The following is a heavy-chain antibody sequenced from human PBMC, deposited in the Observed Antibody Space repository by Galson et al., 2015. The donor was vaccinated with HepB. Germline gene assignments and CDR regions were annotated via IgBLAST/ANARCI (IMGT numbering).Heavy chain of an antibody. CDR2: MNPNSGNT. CDR3: AKRAHSGSYFSAFDI. Sequence: SVKVSCKASGYTFTSYDINWVRQATGQGLEWMGWMNPNSGNTGYAQKFQGRVTMTRNTSIRTAYMELSSLRSEGTAVYYCAKRAHSGSYFSAFDIWGQGTMVTVSS. J-gene: IGHJ3*02. D-gene: IGHD1-26*01. V-gene: IGHV1-8*01. CDR1: GYTFTSYD.